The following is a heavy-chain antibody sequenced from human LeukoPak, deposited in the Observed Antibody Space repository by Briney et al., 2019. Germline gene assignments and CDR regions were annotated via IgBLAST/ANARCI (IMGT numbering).Heavy chain of an antibody. CDR3: ARGTYSSSPRYYYYGMDV. V-gene: IGHV1-3*01. J-gene: IGHJ6*02. CDR2: INAGNGNI. D-gene: IGHD6-13*01. Sequence: ASVKVSCKASGYTFTSYAMHWVRQAPGQRLEWMGWINAGNGNIKYSQKFQGRVTITRDTSASTAYMGLSSLRSEDTAVYYCARGTYSSSPRYYYYGMDVWGQGTTVTVSS. CDR1: GYTFTSYA.